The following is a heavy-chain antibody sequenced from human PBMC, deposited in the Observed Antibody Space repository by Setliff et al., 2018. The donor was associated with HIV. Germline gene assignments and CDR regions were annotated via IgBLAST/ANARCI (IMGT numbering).Heavy chain of an antibody. CDR2: ITGNGRST. Sequence: TGGSLRLSCAASGLTFSSYAMTWVRQAPGRGLEWVSGITGNGRSTYYSDSVKGRFTISRDNSKNMLYLQMNSLRAEDTAVYYCARCGSYDILTGLCDYWGQGTLVTVSS. V-gene: IGHV3-23*01. CDR1: GLTFSSYA. J-gene: IGHJ4*02. D-gene: IGHD3-9*01. CDR3: ARCGSYDILTGLCDY.